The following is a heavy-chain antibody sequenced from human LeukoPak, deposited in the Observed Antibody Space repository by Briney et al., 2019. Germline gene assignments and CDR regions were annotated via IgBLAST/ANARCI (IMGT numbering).Heavy chain of an antibody. CDR2: IKQDGSEK. D-gene: IGHD6-19*01. V-gene: IGHV3-7*05. CDR1: GFTFSSYA. J-gene: IGHJ4*02. Sequence: GGSLRLCCAASGFTFSSYAVNWVRQAPGKGLEWVANIKQDGSEKNYVDSVKGRFTISRDNAKNSLYLQMNSLRAEDTAVYYCAKGGYSSGCWGQGTLVTVSS. CDR3: AKGGYSSGC.